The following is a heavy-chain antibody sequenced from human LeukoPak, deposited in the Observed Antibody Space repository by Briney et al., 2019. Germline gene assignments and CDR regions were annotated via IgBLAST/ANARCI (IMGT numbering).Heavy chain of an antibody. CDR2: IYYSGST. CDR3: ARDISLRYFDWPNDWFDP. D-gene: IGHD3-9*01. J-gene: IGHJ5*02. V-gene: IGHV4-31*03. CDR1: GGSISSDDYC. Sequence: PSETLSLTCSVSGGSISSDDYCWNWIRQHPGKGLEWIGYIYYSGSTYYNPSLKSRVTISVDTSKNQFSLKLSSVTAADTAVYYCARDISLRYFDWPNDWFDPWGQGTLVTVSS.